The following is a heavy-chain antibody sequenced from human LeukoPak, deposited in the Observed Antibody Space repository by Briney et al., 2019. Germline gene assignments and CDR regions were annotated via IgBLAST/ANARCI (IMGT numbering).Heavy chain of an antibody. CDR2: IYYSGST. D-gene: IGHD6-19*01. CDR3: ARERRIAVAGTGVDYYGTDV. Sequence: SETLSLTCTVSGGSISSSSYSWGWIRQPPGKGLEWIGSIYYSGSTYYNPSLKSRVTISVDTSKNQFSLKLSSVTAADTAVYYCARERRIAVAGTGVDYYGTDVWGQGTTVTVSS. CDR1: GGSISSSSYS. J-gene: IGHJ6*02. V-gene: IGHV4-39*07.